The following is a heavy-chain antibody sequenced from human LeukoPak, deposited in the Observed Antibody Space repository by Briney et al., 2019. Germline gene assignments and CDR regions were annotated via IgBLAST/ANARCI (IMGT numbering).Heavy chain of an antibody. CDR3: ARDSLRTAIAMAGGNWFDP. D-gene: IGHD6-19*01. J-gene: IGHJ5*02. Sequence: ASVKVSCKASGYTFTGYHMHWVRQAPGQELEWMGIINPSGGSTTYAEKFQGRVTMTRDTSTSTVYMELSSLRSEDTAVYYCARDSLRTAIAMAGGNWFDPWGQGTLVTVSS. CDR1: GYTFTGYH. CDR2: INPSGGST. V-gene: IGHV1-46*01.